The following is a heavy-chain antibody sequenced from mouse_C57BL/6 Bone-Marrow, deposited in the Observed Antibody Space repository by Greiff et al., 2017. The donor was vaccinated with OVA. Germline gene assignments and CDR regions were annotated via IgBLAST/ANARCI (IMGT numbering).Heavy chain of an antibody. CDR2: IYPGSGST. Sequence: QVQLQQPGAELVKPGASVKMSCKASGYTFTSYWITWVKQRPGQGLEWIGDIYPGSGSTNYNEKFKSKATLTVDTSSSTAYMQLSSLTSEDSAVYYCARGDGYYWAMDYWGQGTPGTGSS. CDR3: ARGDGYYWAMDY. J-gene: IGHJ4*01. CDR1: GYTFTSYW. V-gene: IGHV1-55*01. D-gene: IGHD2-3*01.